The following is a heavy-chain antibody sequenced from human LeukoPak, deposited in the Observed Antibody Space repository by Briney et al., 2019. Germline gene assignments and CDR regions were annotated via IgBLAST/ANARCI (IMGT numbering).Heavy chain of an antibody. D-gene: IGHD3-3*01. CDR2: ISSSSSYI. CDR1: GFXFSSYS. Sequence: GSLRLXXAASGFXFSSYSMNWVRQAPGKGLEWVSSISSSSSYIYYADSVKGRFTISRDNAKNSLYLQMNSLRAEDTAVYYCARETIFGVVSSLDYYYDMDVWGQGTTVTVSS. V-gene: IGHV3-21*01. J-gene: IGHJ6*02. CDR3: ARETIFGVVSSLDYYYDMDV.